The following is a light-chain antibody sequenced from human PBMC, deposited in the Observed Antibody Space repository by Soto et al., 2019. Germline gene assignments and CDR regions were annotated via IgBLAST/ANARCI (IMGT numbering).Light chain of an antibody. J-gene: IGKJ1*01. CDR1: QNIGRY. CDR2: AAS. V-gene: IGKV1-5*03. CDR3: LQYNGFTRT. Sequence: DIQMTQSPSTLSASIGDRVIITCRASQNIGRYLAWYQQKPGEAPKFLIYAASSLERGVPSRFSGGRAETEFTLTSSGLQPDDFATYSCLQYNGFTRTFGQGTKV.